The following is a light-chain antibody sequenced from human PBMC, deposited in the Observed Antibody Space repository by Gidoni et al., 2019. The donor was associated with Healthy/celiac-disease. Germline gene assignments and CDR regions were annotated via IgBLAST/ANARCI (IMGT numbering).Light chain of an antibody. J-gene: IGKJ4*01. CDR3: MQDAQDPLT. CDR1: QSLLHSDGYTY. V-gene: IGKV2D-26*03. Sequence: ETVMTKTPLSLSITPGEQASMSCRSSQSLLHSDGYTYWYWLLQQARPGSTLLIYAVSNRCTGVRYRVSGSGSGTAFTLKSSRVEAEDFGVYYCMQDAQDPLTFGGGTKVEIK. CDR2: AVS.